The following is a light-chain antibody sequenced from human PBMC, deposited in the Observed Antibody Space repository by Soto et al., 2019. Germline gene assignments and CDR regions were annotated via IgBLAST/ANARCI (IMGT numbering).Light chain of an antibody. J-gene: IGKJ1*01. CDR3: QQYYTNSWS. CDR1: QSVVHSPNNNSY. Sequence: DVVLTPSPDSLAASLFETAPTNXGYSQSVVHSPNNNSYLAWYQHKQGQSPKMLIYWASFREAGVPDRFSGSGSGTDFTLTISSLQSEDVAVYYCQQYYTNSWSFGQGTKVDIK. V-gene: IGKV4-1*01. CDR2: WAS.